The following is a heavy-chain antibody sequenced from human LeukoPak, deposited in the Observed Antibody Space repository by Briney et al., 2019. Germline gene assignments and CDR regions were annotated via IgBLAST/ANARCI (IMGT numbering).Heavy chain of an antibody. CDR1: GGSISSGDYY. V-gene: IGHV4-30-4*01. CDR3: ARTPTSYCSSTSCYYYGMDV. CDR2: IYYSGST. Sequence: SETLSLTCTVSGGSISSGDYYWSWIRQPPGKGLEWIGYIYYSGSTYCNPSLKSRVTISVDTSKNKFSLKLSSVTAADTAVYYCARTPTSYCSSTSCYYYGMDVWGQGTTVTVSS. J-gene: IGHJ6*02. D-gene: IGHD2-2*01.